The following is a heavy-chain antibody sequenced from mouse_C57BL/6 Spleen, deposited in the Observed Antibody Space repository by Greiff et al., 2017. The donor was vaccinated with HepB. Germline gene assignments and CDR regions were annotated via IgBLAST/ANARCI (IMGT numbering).Heavy chain of an antibody. CDR3: ARCALLSYDSPGFAY. D-gene: IGHD2-4*01. Sequence: EVQLQQSGPELVKPGASVKISCKASGYTFTDYYMNWVKQSHGKSLEWIGDINPNNGGTSYNQKFKGKATLTVDKSSSTAYIELRSLTSEDSAVNDGARCALLSYDSPGFAYWGQGTLVTVSA. CDR2: INPNNGGT. J-gene: IGHJ3*01. CDR1: GYTFTDYY. V-gene: IGHV1-26*01.